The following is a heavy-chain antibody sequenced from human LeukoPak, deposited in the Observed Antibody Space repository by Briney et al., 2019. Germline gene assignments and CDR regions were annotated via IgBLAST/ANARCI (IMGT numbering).Heavy chain of an antibody. D-gene: IGHD2-2*01. CDR2: INHSGST. CDR3: ARDYQLLYFDY. Sequence: PSETLSLTCAVYGGSFSGYYCSWIRQPPGKGLEWIGEINHSGSTNYNPSVKSRVTISVDTSKNQFSLKLSSVTAADTAVYYCARDYQLLYFDYWGQGTLVTVT. CDR1: GGSFSGYY. J-gene: IGHJ4*02. V-gene: IGHV4-34*01.